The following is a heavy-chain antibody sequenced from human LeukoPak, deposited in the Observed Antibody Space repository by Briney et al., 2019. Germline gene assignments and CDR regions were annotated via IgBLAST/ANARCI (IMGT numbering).Heavy chain of an antibody. J-gene: IGHJ4*02. CDR3: ASSLLTYYYGSGSLDY. V-gene: IGHV1-2*04. Sequence: ASVKVSFKASGYTFTGYYMHWVRQAPGQGLEWMGWINPNSGGTNYAQKFQGWVTMTRDTSISTAYMELSRLRSDDTAVYYCASSLLTYYYGSGSLDYWGQGTLVTVSS. CDR1: GYTFTGYY. CDR2: INPNSGGT. D-gene: IGHD3-10*01.